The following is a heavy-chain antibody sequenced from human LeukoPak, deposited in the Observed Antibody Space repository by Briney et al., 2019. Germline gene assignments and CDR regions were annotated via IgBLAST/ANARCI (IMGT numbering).Heavy chain of an antibody. CDR2: IYHSGST. J-gene: IGHJ6*03. V-gene: IGHV4-39*07. Sequence: SETLSLTCTVSGRSISSSSYYWGWIRQPPGKGLEWIGSIYHSGSTYYNPSLKSRVTISVDTSKNQFSLKLSSVTAADTAVYYCAGDNYYDSSGSDDYYYYYMDVWGKGTTVTVSS. CDR1: GRSISSSSYY. D-gene: IGHD3-22*01. CDR3: AGDNYYDSSGSDDYYYYYMDV.